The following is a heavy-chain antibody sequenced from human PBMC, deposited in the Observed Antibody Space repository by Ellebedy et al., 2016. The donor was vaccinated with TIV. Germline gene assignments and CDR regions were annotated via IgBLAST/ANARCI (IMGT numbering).Heavy chain of an antibody. CDR1: GFTVSYTY. CDR3: ARRITGTYGDDALEI. J-gene: IGHJ3*02. D-gene: IGHD1-7*01. V-gene: IGHV3-53*01. Sequence: GGSLRLSCAASGFTVSYTYMSWVRQAPGKGLEWVSLIDTGGDTYYADSVKGRFTISRDSSKNTVFLQMNSLRADDTAVYYCARRITGTYGDDALEIWGQGTMVTVS. CDR2: IDTGGDT.